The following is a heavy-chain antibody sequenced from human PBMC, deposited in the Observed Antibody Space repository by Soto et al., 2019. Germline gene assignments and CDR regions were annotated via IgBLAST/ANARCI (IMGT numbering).Heavy chain of an antibody. D-gene: IGHD2-15*01. CDR1: GYTFTSYY. CDR3: ARVYCSGGSCHLEKYYYYYGMDV. V-gene: IGHV1-46*01. CDR2: INPSGGST. J-gene: IGHJ6*02. Sequence: ASVKVSCKASGYTFTSYYMHWVRQAPGQGLEWMGIINPSGGSTSYAQKFQGRVTMTRDTSTSTVYMELSSLRSEDTAVYYCARVYCSGGSCHLEKYYYYYGMDVWG.